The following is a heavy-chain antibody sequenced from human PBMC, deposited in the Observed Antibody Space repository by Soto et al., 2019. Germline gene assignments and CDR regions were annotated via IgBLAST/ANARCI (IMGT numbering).Heavy chain of an antibody. CDR2: ISAYNGNT. D-gene: IGHD3-3*01. CDR3: ARKISWYYDVWSAYDAFDI. Sequence: ASVKVSCKASGYTFTSYGISWVRQAPGQGLEWMGWISAYNGNTNYAQKLQGRVTMTTDTSTSTAYMELRSLRSDDTAVYYCARKISWYYDVWSAYDAFDIWGQGTMVTVSS. CDR1: GYTFTSYG. J-gene: IGHJ3*02. V-gene: IGHV1-18*01.